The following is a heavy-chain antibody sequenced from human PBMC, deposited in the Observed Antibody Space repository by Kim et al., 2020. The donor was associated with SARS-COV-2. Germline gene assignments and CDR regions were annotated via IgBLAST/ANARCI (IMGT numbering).Heavy chain of an antibody. J-gene: IGHJ5*02. V-gene: IGHV4-39*01. CDR2: IYYSGST. CDR1: GGSISSSSYY. Sequence: SETLSLTCTVSGGSISSSSYYWGWIRQPPGKGLEWIGSIYYSGSTYYNPSLNSRVTISVDTSKNQFSLKLSSVTAADTAVYYCARVGIKRITIFGVVDPGSCFNRRGQGALVTVSS. CDR3: ARVGIKRITIFGVVDPGSCFNR. D-gene: IGHD3-3*01.